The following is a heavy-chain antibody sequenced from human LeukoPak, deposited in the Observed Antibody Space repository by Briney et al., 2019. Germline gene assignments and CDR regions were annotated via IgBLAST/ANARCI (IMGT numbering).Heavy chain of an antibody. J-gene: IGHJ4*02. V-gene: IGHV3-21*01. CDR1: GFTFSSYS. Sequence: GGPLRLSCAASGFTFSSYSMNWVRQAPGKGLEWVLSISSSSSYIYYADSVKGRFTISRDNAKNSLYLQMNSLRAEDTAVYYCARGFRNTAMVYHYWGQGTLVTVSS. D-gene: IGHD5-18*01. CDR3: ARGFRNTAMVYHY. CDR2: ISSSSSYI.